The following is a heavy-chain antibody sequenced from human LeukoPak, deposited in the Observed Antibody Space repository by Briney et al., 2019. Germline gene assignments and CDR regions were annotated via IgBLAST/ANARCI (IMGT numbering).Heavy chain of an antibody. J-gene: IGHJ3*02. CDR1: GGSISSSSYY. D-gene: IGHD2-21*01. V-gene: IGHV4-39*07. CDR3: ARVQSFCGGDCYGAFDI. Sequence: SETLSLTCTVSGGSISSSSYYWGWIRHPPGKGLEWIGSIYYSGSTYYNPSLKSRVTMSVDTSKNQFSLKLSSVTAADTAMYYCARVQSFCGGDCYGAFDIWGQGTMVTVSS. CDR2: IYYSGST.